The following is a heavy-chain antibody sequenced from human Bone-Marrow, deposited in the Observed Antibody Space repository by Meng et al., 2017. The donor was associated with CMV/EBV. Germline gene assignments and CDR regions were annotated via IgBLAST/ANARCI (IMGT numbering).Heavy chain of an antibody. Sequence: ASVKVSCKASGYAFTSYGISWVRQAPGQGLEWMGWISAYNGNTNYAQKLQGRVTMTTDTSTSTAYMELRSLRSDDTAVYYCARDFPLKGVVILTETKRGYYYYGMDVWGKGTTVTVSS. CDR1: GYAFTSYG. J-gene: IGHJ6*04. CDR2: ISAYNGNT. V-gene: IGHV1-18*01. D-gene: IGHD3-3*01. CDR3: ARDFPLKGVVILTETKRGYYYYGMDV.